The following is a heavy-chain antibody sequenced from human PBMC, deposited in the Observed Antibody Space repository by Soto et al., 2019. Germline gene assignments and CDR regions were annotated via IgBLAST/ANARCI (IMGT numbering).Heavy chain of an antibody. D-gene: IGHD1-1*01. CDR2: ITPVFVTP. Sequence: QVQLVQSGAEVKKPGSSVKVSCKASGGTFSSSAINWVRQAPGQGLEWMGEITPVFVTPTYAQKFQGRVTISADASTRSVSLELSSLTSDDTAVYCCAKDGHNPPPENFHFAIWGQGTMVTVSS. CDR3: AKDGHNPPPENFHFAI. V-gene: IGHV1-69*01. J-gene: IGHJ3*02. CDR1: GGTFSSSA.